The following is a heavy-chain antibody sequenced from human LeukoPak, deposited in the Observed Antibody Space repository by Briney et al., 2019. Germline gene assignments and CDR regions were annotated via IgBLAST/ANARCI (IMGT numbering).Heavy chain of an antibody. CDR2: TYYRSKWYN. J-gene: IGHJ4*02. Sequence: SQTLSLTCAISGDRVSSNSAAWNWIRQSPSRGLEWLGRTYYRSKWYNDYAVSVKSRITINPDTSKNQFSLQLYSVTPEDTAVYYCARGSNVLLRHLDFDYWGQGTLVTVSS. V-gene: IGHV6-1*01. D-gene: IGHD3-10*01. CDR3: ARGSNVLLRHLDFDY. CDR1: GDRVSSNSAA.